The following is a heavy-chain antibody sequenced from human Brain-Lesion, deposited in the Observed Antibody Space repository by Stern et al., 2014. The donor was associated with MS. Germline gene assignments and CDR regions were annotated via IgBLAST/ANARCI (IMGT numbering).Heavy chain of an antibody. Sequence: QVQLQESGPGLVKPSETLSLTCTVAGGSVSSTSYAWAWIRQPPGKGLEWIGTIYYSGNTYYSPSLKSRLTISLDTSKNQFSPPRRSVTAADTAVYYCAGEEDIRYCSGGSCTGNWFDPWGQGTLVTVSS. D-gene: IGHD2-15*01. CDR3: AGEEDIRYCSGGSCTGNWFDP. V-gene: IGHV4-39*01. CDR2: IYYSGNT. J-gene: IGHJ5*02. CDR1: GGSVSSTSYA.